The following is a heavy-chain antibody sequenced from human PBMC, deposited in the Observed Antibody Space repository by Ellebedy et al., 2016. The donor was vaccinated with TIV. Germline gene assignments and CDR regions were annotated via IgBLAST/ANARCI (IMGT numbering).Heavy chain of an antibody. D-gene: IGHD1-26*01. CDR2: ISYDGSNK. J-gene: IGHJ4*02. CDR1: GFTFSSYG. V-gene: IGHV3-30*18. Sequence: GESLKISCAASGFTFSSYGMHWVRQAPGKGLEWVAVISYDGSNKYYADSVKGRFTISRDNSKNTLYLQMNSLRAEDTAVYYCAKGGGSYPPGYWGQGTLVTVSS. CDR3: AKGGGSYPPGY.